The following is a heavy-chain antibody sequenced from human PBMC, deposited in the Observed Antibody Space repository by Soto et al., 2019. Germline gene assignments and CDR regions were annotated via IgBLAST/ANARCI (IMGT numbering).Heavy chain of an antibody. D-gene: IGHD6-13*01. CDR1: GFTFSSYS. CDR3: ANHEAAGTFSDYYGMNV. V-gene: IGHV3-21*01. Sequence: EVQLVESGGGLVKPGGSLRLSCAASGFTFSSYSMNWVRQAPGKGLEWVSSISTSSLYIYYADSVKGRFTISRDDAKNSRYLQMNSRRAEDMAVYYGANHEAAGTFSDYYGMNVWGQGTTVTVSS. J-gene: IGHJ6*02. CDR2: ISTSSLYI.